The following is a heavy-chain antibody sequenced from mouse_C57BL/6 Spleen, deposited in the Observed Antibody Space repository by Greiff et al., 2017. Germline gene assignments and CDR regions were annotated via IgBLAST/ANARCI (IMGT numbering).Heavy chain of an antibody. D-gene: IGHD2-2*01. Sequence: EVKLMESGGGLVKPGGSLKLSCAASGFTFSSYAMSWVRQTPEKRLEWVATISDGGSYTYYPDNVKGRFTISRDNAKNNLYLQMSHLKSEDTAMYYCARDTYGYDGGFAYWGQGTLVTVSA. CDR3: ARDTYGYDGGFAY. CDR2: ISDGGSYT. V-gene: IGHV5-4*01. J-gene: IGHJ3*01. CDR1: GFTFSSYA.